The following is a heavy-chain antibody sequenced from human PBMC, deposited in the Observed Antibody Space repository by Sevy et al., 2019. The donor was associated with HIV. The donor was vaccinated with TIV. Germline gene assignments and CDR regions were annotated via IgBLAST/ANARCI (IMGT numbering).Heavy chain of an antibody. D-gene: IGHD3-22*01. CDR3: ASDRRTLNYYASSGYTYYFDD. V-gene: IGHV3-21*01. CDR2: ITGRSDYM. J-gene: IGHJ4*02. Sequence: GGSLRLSCAASGFTFSDYNMNWVRQAPGKGLEWVSSITGRSDYMYDADSVKGRFTISRDNAKNLLYLQMNSLRVEDTAMYYCASDRRTLNYYASSGYTYYFDDWGQGTLVTVSS. CDR1: GFTFSDYN.